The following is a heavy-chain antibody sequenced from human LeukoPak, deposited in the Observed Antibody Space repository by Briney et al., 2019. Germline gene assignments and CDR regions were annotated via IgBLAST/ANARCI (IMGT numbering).Heavy chain of an antibody. D-gene: IGHD2/OR15-2a*01. Sequence: SETLSLTCTVSGGSISSYYWSWIRQPPGKGLEWIGYIYSSGSTNYNPSLKSRVTISVDTSKNQFSLKLSSVTAADTAVYCCARPFYGDYYGMDVWGQGTTVTVSS. J-gene: IGHJ6*02. CDR2: IYSSGST. CDR3: ARPFYGDYYGMDV. V-gene: IGHV4-59*08. CDR1: GGSISSYY.